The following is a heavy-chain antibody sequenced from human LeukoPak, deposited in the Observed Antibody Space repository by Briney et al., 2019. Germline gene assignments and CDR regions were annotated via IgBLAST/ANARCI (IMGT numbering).Heavy chain of an antibody. CDR1: GFTFSGFA. CDR3: AKDLGEWLRQKNGFDY. J-gene: IGHJ4*02. D-gene: IGHD5-12*01. Sequence: GGSLRLSCAASGFTFSGFAMSWVRQAPGKGLEWVSAISGSGGSTYYADSVKGQFTISRDNSKNTLYLQMNSLRAEDTAVYYCAKDLGEWLRQKNGFDYWGQGTLVTVSS. V-gene: IGHV3-23*01. CDR2: ISGSGGST.